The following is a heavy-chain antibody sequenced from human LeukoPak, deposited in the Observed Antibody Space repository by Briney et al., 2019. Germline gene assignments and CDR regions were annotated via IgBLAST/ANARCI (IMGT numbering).Heavy chain of an antibody. V-gene: IGHV3-23*01. CDR3: ARAYDKAYDY. CDR2: INPNGDRT. CDR1: GFTFSSYS. Sequence: GGSLRLSCAASGFTFSSYSMNWVRQAPGKGLEWVSSINPNGDRTFHADFVKGRFTISRDNSKNTVSLHMNSLRAEDSAIYRCARAYDKAYDYWGQGTLVTVSS. D-gene: IGHD2-21*01. J-gene: IGHJ4*02.